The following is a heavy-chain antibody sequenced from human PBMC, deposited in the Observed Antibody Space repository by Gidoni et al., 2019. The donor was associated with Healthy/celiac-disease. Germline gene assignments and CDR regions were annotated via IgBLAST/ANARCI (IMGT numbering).Heavy chain of an antibody. CDR3: ASFLAAAGPDDVY. CDR1: GCTVSSYS. J-gene: IGHJ4*02. D-gene: IGHD6-13*01. CDR2: ISSSSSPI. V-gene: IGHV3-48*02. Sequence: EVQLVESGGGVVQPGGSVRLAGAASGCTVSSYSMNWVGQAPGKGREWVSYISSSSSPIYYAGSVKGRFTISRDNATNSLYLQMNSLLDAATAVYYCASFLAAAGPDDVYWGQGTLVTVSS.